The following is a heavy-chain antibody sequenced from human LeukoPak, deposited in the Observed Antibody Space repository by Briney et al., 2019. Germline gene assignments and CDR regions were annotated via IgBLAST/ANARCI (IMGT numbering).Heavy chain of an antibody. CDR3: ARHGIDSSGYYLHYFDY. V-gene: IGHV4-39*01. J-gene: IGHJ4*02. Sequence: SETQSLTCTVSGGSISNYYWDWVRQPPGKGLEWIGRMYYSGSTYYNPSLKSRVTISVDTSKNQFSLKLSSVTAADTAVYYCARHGIDSSGYYLHYFDYWGQGTLVTVSS. CDR2: MYYSGST. D-gene: IGHD3-22*01. CDR1: GGSISNYY.